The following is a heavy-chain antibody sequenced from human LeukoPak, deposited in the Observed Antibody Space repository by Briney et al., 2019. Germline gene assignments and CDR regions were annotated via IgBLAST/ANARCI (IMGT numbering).Heavy chain of an antibody. V-gene: IGHV3-23*01. CDR3: AKDRLGYYYDSSGSLDY. CDR1: GFTFDDYG. J-gene: IGHJ4*02. D-gene: IGHD3-22*01. CDR2: ISGSGGST. Sequence: GGSLRLSCAASGFTFDDYGMSWVRQAPGKGLEWVSAISGSGGSTYYADSVKGRFTISRDNSKNTLYLQMNSLRAEDTAVYYCAKDRLGYYYDSSGSLDYWGQGTLVTVSS.